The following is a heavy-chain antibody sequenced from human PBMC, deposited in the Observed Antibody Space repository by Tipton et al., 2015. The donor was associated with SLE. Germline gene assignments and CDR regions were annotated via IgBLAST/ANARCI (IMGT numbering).Heavy chain of an antibody. CDR2: INHSGST. CDR3: ARTEQGTGSYYRLVFEI. CDR1: GGSFSGYY. V-gene: IGHV4-34*01. D-gene: IGHD3-10*01. J-gene: IGHJ4*02. Sequence: TLSLTCAVYGGSFSGYYWSWIRQPPGKGLEWIGEINHSGSTNHNPSLKSRVTISVDTSKNQLSLKLSAVTAADTAVYYCARTEQGTGSYYRLVFEIWGQGTLVTVSS.